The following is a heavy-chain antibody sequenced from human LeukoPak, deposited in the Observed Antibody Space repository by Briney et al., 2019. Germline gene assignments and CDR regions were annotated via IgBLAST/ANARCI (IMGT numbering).Heavy chain of an antibody. CDR2: INAGNDNT. D-gene: IGHD3-16*01. J-gene: IGHJ4*02. CDR1: GYTFSSYA. CDR3: ARGFGDY. V-gene: IGHV1-3*01. Sequence: GASVKVSCKASGYTFSSYAMHWVRQAPGQRLEWMGWINAGNDNTKYSQNFQGRVTITRDTSASTVYMELSDLRSEDTAVYYCARGFGDYWGQGTLVTVSS.